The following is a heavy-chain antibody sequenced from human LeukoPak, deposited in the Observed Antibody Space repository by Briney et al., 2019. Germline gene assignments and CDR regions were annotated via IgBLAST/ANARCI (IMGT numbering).Heavy chain of an antibody. Sequence: RPSETLSLTCTVSGGSISSGSYYWNWIRQPAGKGLEWIGRIYTSGSTNYNPSLKSRVTISVDTSKNQFSLKLSSVTAADTAVYYRARGGGYNPYYWGQGTLVTVSS. J-gene: IGHJ4*02. CDR2: IYTSGST. CDR1: GGSISSGSYY. CDR3: ARGGGYNPYY. D-gene: IGHD5-24*01. V-gene: IGHV4-61*02.